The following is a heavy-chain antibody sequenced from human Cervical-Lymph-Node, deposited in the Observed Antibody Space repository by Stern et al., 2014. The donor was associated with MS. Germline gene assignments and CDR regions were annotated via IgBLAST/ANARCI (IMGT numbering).Heavy chain of an antibody. V-gene: IGHV5-51*01. D-gene: IGHD2-15*01. Sequence: VQLVQSGAEVKKPRESLRISCKGSGYHFPSYWIAWVRQMPGKGLEWMGIIYIGDSETKYSPSFQGQVPISADKSISTAYLQWNSLKASDTAMYYCARDKVDCSGGSCHPPFFDYWGQGTLVTVSS. J-gene: IGHJ4*02. CDR3: ARDKVDCSGGSCHPPFFDY. CDR2: IYIGDSET. CDR1: GYHFPSYW.